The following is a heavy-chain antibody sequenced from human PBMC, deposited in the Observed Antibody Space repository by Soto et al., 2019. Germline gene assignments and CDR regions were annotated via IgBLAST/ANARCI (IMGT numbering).Heavy chain of an antibody. CDR1: GFTFSHYW. D-gene: IGHD3-9*01. Sequence: PGGSLRLSCASSGFTFSHYWMTLVRQATGKGLVWVANIHPHGDERHYVDSLKGRFTISKDNAKNSLYLHVSRLRSDDTAVYYCARSPNPLRYFDWLFSVGHPGAPPYFDYWGQGTLVTVSS. CDR3: ARSPNPLRYFDWLFSVGHPGAPPYFDY. V-gene: IGHV3-7*03. CDR2: IHPHGDER. J-gene: IGHJ4*02.